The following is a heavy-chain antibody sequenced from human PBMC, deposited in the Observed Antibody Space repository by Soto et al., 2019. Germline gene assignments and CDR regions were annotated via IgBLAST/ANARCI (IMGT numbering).Heavy chain of an antibody. D-gene: IGHD3-22*01. CDR2: IYYSGST. CDR1: GGSISSYY. Sequence: QVQLQESGPGLVKPSETLSLTCTVSGGSISSYYWSWIRQPPGKGLEWIGYIYYSGSTNYNPSLKSRVTITVDTSKNQFSLKLSSVTAADTAVYYCARGLVVMYYFDYWGQGTLVTVSS. J-gene: IGHJ4*02. CDR3: ARGLVVMYYFDY. V-gene: IGHV4-59*01.